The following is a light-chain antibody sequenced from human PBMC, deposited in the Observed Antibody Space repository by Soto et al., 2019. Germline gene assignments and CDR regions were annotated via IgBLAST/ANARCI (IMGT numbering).Light chain of an antibody. CDR3: QHYGSSLWT. CDR1: QSVSGSS. V-gene: IGKV3-20*01. CDR2: AAS. Sequence: EIVLTQSPGTLSLSPGEGATLSCRASQSVSGSSLAWYQQKPGQAPRLLIYAASSRATGIPDRFSGSGSGTDFTLTIDGLVSEDFAVYYCQHYGSSLWTFGQGTKVEI. J-gene: IGKJ1*01.